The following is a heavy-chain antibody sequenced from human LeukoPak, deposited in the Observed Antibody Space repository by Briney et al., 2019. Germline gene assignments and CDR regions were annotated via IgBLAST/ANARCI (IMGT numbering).Heavy chain of an antibody. J-gene: IGHJ6*02. Sequence: GGSLRLSCAASGFTFSSYAMHWVRQAPGKGLEWVAVISYDGSNKYYADSVKGRFTISRDNSKNTLYLQMNSLRAEDTAVYYCAREQAGAARIPGPYYYYYGMDVRGQGTTVTVSS. CDR1: GFTFSSYA. D-gene: IGHD6-6*01. V-gene: IGHV3-30-3*01. CDR2: ISYDGSNK. CDR3: AREQAGAARIPGPYYYYYGMDV.